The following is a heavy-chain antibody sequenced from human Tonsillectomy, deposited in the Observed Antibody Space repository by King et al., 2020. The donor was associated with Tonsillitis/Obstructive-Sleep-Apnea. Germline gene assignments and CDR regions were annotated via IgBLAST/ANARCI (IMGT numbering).Heavy chain of an antibody. V-gene: IGHV1-8*01. J-gene: IGHJ3*02. CDR3: ARVITYDFWSGYYTGDGFDI. Sequence: QLVQSGAEVKKPGASVKVSCKASGYTFTSYDINWVRQATGQGLEWMGWMNPNSGNTGYAQKFQGRVTMTRNTSISTAYMELSSLRSEDTDVYYCARVITYDFWSGYYTGDGFDIWGQGTMVTVSS. D-gene: IGHD3-3*01. CDR2: MNPNSGNT. CDR1: GYTFTSYD.